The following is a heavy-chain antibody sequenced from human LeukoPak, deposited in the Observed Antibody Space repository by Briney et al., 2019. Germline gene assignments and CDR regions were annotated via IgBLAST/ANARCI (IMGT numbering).Heavy chain of an antibody. Sequence: PSETLSLTCSVSGVSISYYYWTWIRQPAGKGLEWIGRIYTTGSTNYNPSLKSRVTMSVDTSKNQFSLKPSSVAAADTAVYYCARQLAAAGTAGFDYWGQGTLVTVSS. D-gene: IGHD6-13*01. J-gene: IGHJ4*02. V-gene: IGHV4-4*07. CDR3: ARQLAAAGTAGFDY. CDR2: IYTTGST. CDR1: GVSISYYY.